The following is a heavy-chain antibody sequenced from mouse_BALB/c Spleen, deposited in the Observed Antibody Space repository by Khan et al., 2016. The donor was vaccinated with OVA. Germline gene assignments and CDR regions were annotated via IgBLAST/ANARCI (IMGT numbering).Heavy chain of an antibody. J-gene: IGHJ4*01. Sequence: EVKLLESGPGLVKPSQPLSLTCTVTGYSITSDYAWNWIRQFPGNKLEWMGYISYSGSPNYNPSLKSRISITRDPSKNQFFLQLNSVTTEDTASEYCAREGSEYNYAMNYWGQGTSVTVSS. D-gene: IGHD2-10*02. CDR2: ISYSGSP. CDR3: AREGSEYNYAMNY. CDR1: GYSITSDYA. V-gene: IGHV3-2*02.